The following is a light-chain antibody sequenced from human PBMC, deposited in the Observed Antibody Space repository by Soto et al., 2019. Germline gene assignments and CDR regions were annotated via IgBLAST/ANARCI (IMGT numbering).Light chain of an antibody. Sequence: QSALTQPPSVSGAPGQRVTISCTGSSSNIGAGYDVHWYQQLPGTAPKLLIYGNSNRPSGVPDRFSGSKSGTSASLAITGLQAEDEADYYCAVWDDSLNGLWVFGGGTKLTVL. J-gene: IGLJ3*02. CDR2: GNS. CDR3: AVWDDSLNGLWV. V-gene: IGLV1-40*01. CDR1: SSNIGAGYD.